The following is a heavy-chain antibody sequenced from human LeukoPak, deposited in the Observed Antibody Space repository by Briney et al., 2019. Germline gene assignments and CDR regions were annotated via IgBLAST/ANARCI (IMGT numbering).Heavy chain of an antibody. CDR2: ISSRGGNR. CDR3: AKDLYYDNSGYFPASFDS. CDR1: GFTFSNYA. Sequence: HPGGSLRLTCAASGFTFSNYAMAWVRQAPGKGLDWVSGISSRGGNRFYADSVKGRFTISRDRFSDTMYLEMSNLRAEDTAVYYCAKDLYYDNSGYFPASFDSWGQGTLVTVSS. D-gene: IGHD3-22*01. V-gene: IGHV3-23*01. J-gene: IGHJ4*02.